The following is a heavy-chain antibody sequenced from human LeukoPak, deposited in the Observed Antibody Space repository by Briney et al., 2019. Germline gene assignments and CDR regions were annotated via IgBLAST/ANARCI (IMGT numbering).Heavy chain of an antibody. V-gene: IGHV3-23*01. CDR2: ISAGGSST. J-gene: IGHJ2*01. D-gene: IGHD3-10*01. Sequence: GGSLRLSCAASGFTFTSYAMNWVRQAPGKGLEWVSGISAGGSSTYYADSVKGRFTISRDNSKNTLYLQTSSLRAEDTAVYYCAKARGSGSYPYFDLWGRGTLVTVSS. CDR3: AKARGSGSYPYFDL. CDR1: GFTFTSYA.